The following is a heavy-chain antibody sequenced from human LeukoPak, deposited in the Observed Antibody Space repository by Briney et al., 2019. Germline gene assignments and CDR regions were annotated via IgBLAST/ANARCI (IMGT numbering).Heavy chain of an antibody. Sequence: PSETLSLTCTVSGGSISSGGYYWSWIRQHPGKGLEWIGYIYYSGSAYYNPSLKSRVTISIDTSKNQFSLKLSSVTAADTALYYCARRSGDTSGYYFDYWGQGTLVTVSS. D-gene: IGHD3-22*01. V-gene: IGHV4-31*03. J-gene: IGHJ4*02. CDR3: ARRSGDTSGYYFDY. CDR1: GGSISSGGYY. CDR2: IYYSGSA.